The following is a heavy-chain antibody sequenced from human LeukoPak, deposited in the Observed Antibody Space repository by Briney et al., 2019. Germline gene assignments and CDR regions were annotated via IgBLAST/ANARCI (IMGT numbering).Heavy chain of an antibody. CDR2: FDPEDGET. V-gene: IGHV1-24*01. CDR3: ATDILGRDGYNFDY. D-gene: IGHD5-24*01. CDR1: GYTLTELS. Sequence: ASVKVSCKVSGYTLTELSMHWVRQAPGKGLEWMGGFDPEDGETIYAQKFQGRVTMTEDTSTDTAYMELSSLRSEDTAVYYCATDILGRDGYNFDYWGQGTLVTVSS. J-gene: IGHJ4*02.